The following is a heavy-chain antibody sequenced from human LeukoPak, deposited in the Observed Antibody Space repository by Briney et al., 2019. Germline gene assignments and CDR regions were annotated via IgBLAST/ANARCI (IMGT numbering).Heavy chain of an antibody. V-gene: IGHV4-38-2*02. CDR1: GYSISSGYY. CDR3: ARAYSSSWYFNWFDP. CDR2: IYHSGST. J-gene: IGHJ5*02. D-gene: IGHD6-13*01. Sequence: SETLSLTCTVSGYSISSGYYWAWIRQPPGKGLEWIGNIYHSGSTYYNPSLKSRVTISVDTSKNQFSLQLTSVTAADTAVYYCARAYSSSWYFNWFDPWGQGTLVTVSS.